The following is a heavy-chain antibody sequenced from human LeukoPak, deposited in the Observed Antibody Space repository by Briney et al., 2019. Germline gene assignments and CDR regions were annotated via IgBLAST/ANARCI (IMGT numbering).Heavy chain of an antibody. CDR3: ARHRTMDCSSTSCYLGPPDY. J-gene: IGHJ4*02. V-gene: IGHV5-51*01. Sequence: GESLKISCKGSGYSFTSYWNGWVRQMPGKGLEWMGIIYPGDSDTRYSPSFQGQVTISADKSISTAYLQWSSLKASDTAMYYCARHRTMDCSSTSCYLGPPDYWGQGTLVTVSS. CDR1: GYSFTSYW. D-gene: IGHD2-2*01. CDR2: IYPGDSDT.